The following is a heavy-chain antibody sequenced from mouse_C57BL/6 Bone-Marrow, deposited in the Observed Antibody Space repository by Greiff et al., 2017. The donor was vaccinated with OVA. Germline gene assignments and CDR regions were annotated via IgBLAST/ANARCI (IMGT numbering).Heavy chain of an antibody. D-gene: IGHD2-1*01. Sequence: QVQLQQPGAELVMPGASVKLSCKASGYTFTSYWMHWVKQRPGQGLEWIGEIDPSDSYTNYNQKFKGKSTLTVDKSSSTAYMQLSSLTSEDSAVYYCARRELGNPRYLAYWGQGTLVTVSA. CDR1: GYTFTSYW. CDR3: ARRELGNPRYLAY. J-gene: IGHJ3*01. V-gene: IGHV1-69*01. CDR2: IDPSDSYT.